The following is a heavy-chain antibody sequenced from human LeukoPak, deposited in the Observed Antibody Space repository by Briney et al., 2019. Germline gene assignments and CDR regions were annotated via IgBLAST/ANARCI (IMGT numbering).Heavy chain of an antibody. V-gene: IGHV1-2*02. CDR1: GYTFTGYY. CDR2: INPNSGGT. J-gene: IGHJ4*02. Sequence: ASVKVSCKASGYTFTGYYMHWVRQAPGQGLEWMGWINPNSGGTNYAQKFQGRVTMTRDTSISTAYMELSSLRSDDTTVYYCTRAAVTMVRGVMLLDYWGQGTLVTVSS. CDR3: TRAAVTMVRGVMLLDY. D-gene: IGHD3-10*01.